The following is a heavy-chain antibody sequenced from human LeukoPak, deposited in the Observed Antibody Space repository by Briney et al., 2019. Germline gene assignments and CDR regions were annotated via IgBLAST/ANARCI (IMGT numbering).Heavy chain of an antibody. V-gene: IGHV3-23*01. D-gene: IGHD5-24*01. CDR2: ISGSGGST. CDR3: AKQGWLQFSAFDI. Sequence: GGSLRLSCAASGFTFSSYAVSWVRHAPGKGLEWVSAISGSGGSTYYADSVKGRFTISRDNSKNTLYLQMNSLRAEDTAVYYCAKQGWLQFSAFDIWGQGTMVTVSS. CDR1: GFTFSSYA. J-gene: IGHJ3*02.